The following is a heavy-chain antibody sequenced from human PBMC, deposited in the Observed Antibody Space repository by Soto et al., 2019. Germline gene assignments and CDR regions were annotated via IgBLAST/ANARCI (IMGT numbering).Heavy chain of an antibody. V-gene: IGHV4-34*01. Sequence: PSETLSLTCAVYGGSFSGYYWSWIRQPPGKGLEWIGEINHSGSTNYNPSLKSRVTISVDTSKNQFSLKLSSVTAADTAVYYCARAGRGSRWDVWGKGTTVTVS. CDR3: ARAGRGSRWDV. D-gene: IGHD5-12*01. J-gene: IGHJ6*03. CDR1: GGSFSGYY. CDR2: INHSGST.